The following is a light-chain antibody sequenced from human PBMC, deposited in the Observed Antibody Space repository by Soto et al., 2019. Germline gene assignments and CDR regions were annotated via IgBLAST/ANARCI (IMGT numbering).Light chain of an antibody. J-gene: IGLJ2*01. CDR3: QSYDSSLIGAI. Sequence: QSVLTQTPSVSGAPGQTVTFSCTGTNSSIGAGFGVHWYQQVSGSAPRLLIYDDNNRPSGVPYRFSGSRSGTSASLAISGLQPDDEADYYCQSYDSSLIGAIFGGGTKLTVL. CDR1: NSSIGAGFG. CDR2: DDN. V-gene: IGLV1-40*02.